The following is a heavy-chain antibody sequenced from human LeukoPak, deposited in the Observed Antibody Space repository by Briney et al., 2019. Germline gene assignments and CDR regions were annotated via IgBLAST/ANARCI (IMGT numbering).Heavy chain of an antibody. J-gene: IGHJ4*02. Sequence: ASVKVSCKASGYTFTSYGISWVRQAPGQGLEWMGWISAYNGNTNYAQKLQGRVTMTTDTSASTAYMELRSPRSDDTAVYYCARKEGFGSELGYWGQGTLVTVSS. CDR3: ARKEGFGSELGY. D-gene: IGHD3-10*01. V-gene: IGHV1-18*04. CDR1: GYTFTSYG. CDR2: ISAYNGNT.